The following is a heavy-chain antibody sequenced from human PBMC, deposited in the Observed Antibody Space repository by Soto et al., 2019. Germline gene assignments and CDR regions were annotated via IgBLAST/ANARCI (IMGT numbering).Heavy chain of an antibody. D-gene: IGHD1-1*01. V-gene: IGHV1-18*01. Sequence: QVHLVQSGAEVKKPGASVKVSCKCSGYTFTSYGITWVRQAPGQGLEWMGWISAHNDNTDYAQKLQGRVNVTRDTSTSTAYMELRSLRSDDTAVYYCARGRYGDYWGKGALVTVSS. CDR1: GYTFTSYG. CDR2: ISAHNDNT. CDR3: ARGRYGDY. J-gene: IGHJ4*02.